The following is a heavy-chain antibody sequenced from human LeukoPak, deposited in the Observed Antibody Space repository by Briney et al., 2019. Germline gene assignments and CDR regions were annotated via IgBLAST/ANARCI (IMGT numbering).Heavy chain of an antibody. Sequence: ASVKVSCKVSGYTLTELSMHWVRQAPGKGLEWMGGFDPEDGETIHAQKFQGRVTMTEDTSTDTAYMELSSLRSEDTAVYYCATPLYRSYYYYGMDVWGQGTTVTVSS. CDR3: ATPLYRSYYYYGMDV. D-gene: IGHD4-11*01. CDR2: FDPEDGET. V-gene: IGHV1-24*01. CDR1: GYTLTELS. J-gene: IGHJ6*02.